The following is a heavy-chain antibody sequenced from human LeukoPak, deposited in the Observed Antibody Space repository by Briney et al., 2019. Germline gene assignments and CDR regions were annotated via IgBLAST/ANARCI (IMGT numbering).Heavy chain of an antibody. CDR2: ISGSGGST. Sequence: PGGSLRLSCAASGFTFSSFAMSWVRQAPGKGLEWVTSISGSGGSTYYADSVKGRFTISRDNSKNALYLQMNSLRAEDTAVYYCAKGSHFDYWGQGTLVTVSS. CDR1: GFTFSSFA. CDR3: AKGSHFDY. J-gene: IGHJ4*02. V-gene: IGHV3-23*01. D-gene: IGHD2-15*01.